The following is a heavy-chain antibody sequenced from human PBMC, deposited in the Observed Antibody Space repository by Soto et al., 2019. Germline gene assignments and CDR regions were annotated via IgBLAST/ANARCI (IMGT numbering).Heavy chain of an antibody. CDR3: VRGQWLPRLEY. CDR1: GGSLSGFF. J-gene: IGHJ4*02. V-gene: IGHV4-34*02. CDR2: INHSGGT. Sequence: QVQLQQWGAGLLKSSETLSLTCAVYGGSLSGFFLTWIRQPPGQGLEWMGEINHSGGTNYTPSLKRRVTISVDTSENQFSLRLTSVTAADTAVYYCVRGQWLPRLEYWGQGTRVTVSS. D-gene: IGHD6-19*01.